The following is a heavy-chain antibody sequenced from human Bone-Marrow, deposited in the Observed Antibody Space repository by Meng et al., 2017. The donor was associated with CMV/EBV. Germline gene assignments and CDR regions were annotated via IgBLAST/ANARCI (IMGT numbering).Heavy chain of an antibody. CDR2: ISAYNGNT. D-gene: IGHD3-3*01. V-gene: IGHV1-18*01. J-gene: IGHJ6*02. CDR3: ARDKYEFWSGYNYYYYGMDV. CDR1: GYTFTSYG. Sequence: ASVKVSCKASGYTFTSYGIRWVRQAPGQGLEWMGWISAYNGNTNYAQKLQGRVTMTTDTSTSTAYMELRSLRSDDTAVYYCARDKYEFWSGYNYYYYGMDVWGQGTTVTVSS.